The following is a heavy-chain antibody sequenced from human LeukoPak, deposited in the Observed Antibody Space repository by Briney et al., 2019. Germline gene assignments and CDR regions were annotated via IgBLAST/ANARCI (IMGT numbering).Heavy chain of an antibody. V-gene: IGHV6-1*01. CDR3: ARDRDGRGIQLWFGSFDY. CDR1: GDSVSSNSAA. D-gene: IGHD5-18*01. Sequence: SQTLSLTCAISGDSVSSNSAAWNWIRQSPSRGLEWLGRTYYRSKWYNDYAVSVKSRITINPDTSKNQFSPQLNSVTPEDTAVYYCARDRDGRGIQLWFGSFDYWGQGTLVTVSS. J-gene: IGHJ4*02. CDR2: TYYRSKWYN.